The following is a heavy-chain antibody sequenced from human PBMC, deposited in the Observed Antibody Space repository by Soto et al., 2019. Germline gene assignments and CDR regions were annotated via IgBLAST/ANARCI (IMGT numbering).Heavy chain of an antibody. D-gene: IGHD2-2*01. CDR2: INSDGSST. J-gene: IGHJ6*02. V-gene: IGHV3-74*03. CDR1: GLSFSNTW. CDR3: ATDGSYAHNV. Sequence: EVQLVESGGGLVQPGGSLRLSCAASGLSFSNTWMHWVRQAPGKGLVWVSHINSDGSSTTYADSVKGRFTISRDNAKNTVYLQMNSLRADDTAVYYCATDGSYAHNVWGQGTTVTVSS.